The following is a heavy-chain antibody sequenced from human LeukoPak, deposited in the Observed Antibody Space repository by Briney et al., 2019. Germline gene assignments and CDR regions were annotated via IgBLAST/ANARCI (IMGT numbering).Heavy chain of an antibody. V-gene: IGHV3-23*01. Sequence: GGSLRLSCAASGFTFSSYAMSWVRQAPGKGLEWVSAISGSGGSTYYADSVKCRFTISRDNAKNSLYLQMNSLRAEDTAVYYCAREGSVYGDYGAFDYWSQGTLVTVSS. CDR1: GFTFSSYA. D-gene: IGHD4-17*01. CDR2: ISGSGGST. J-gene: IGHJ4*02. CDR3: AREGSVYGDYGAFDY.